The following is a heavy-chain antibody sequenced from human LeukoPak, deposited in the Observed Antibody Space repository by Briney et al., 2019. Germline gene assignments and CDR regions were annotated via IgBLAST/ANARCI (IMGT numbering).Heavy chain of an antibody. D-gene: IGHD6-6*01. Sequence: PSETLSLTCAVYGGSFSGYYWSWIRQPPGKGLEWIGEINHSGSTNYNPSLKSRVTISVDTTKNQFSLNLSSVTAADTAVYYCVRGRSSSSCAWGQGSLVTVSS. V-gene: IGHV4-34*01. CDR1: GGSFSGYY. CDR2: INHSGST. J-gene: IGHJ5*02. CDR3: VRGRSSSSCA.